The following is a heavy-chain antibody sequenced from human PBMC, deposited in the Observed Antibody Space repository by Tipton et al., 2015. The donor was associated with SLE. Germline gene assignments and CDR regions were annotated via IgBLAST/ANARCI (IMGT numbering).Heavy chain of an antibody. J-gene: IGHJ3*02. Sequence: TLSLTCTVSGFSISSSSYYWGWFRQPPGKGLAGHGSIYYSGSNYYNQSLKSRVTITVDTSKNQFSLKLSSVTAADTAVYYCAEVGYDFWSGYTNAFDNWGQGTMLTVSS. CDR1: GFSISSSSYY. CDR3: AEVGYDFWSGYTNAFDN. CDR2: IYYSGSN. D-gene: IGHD3-3*01. V-gene: IGHV4-39*07.